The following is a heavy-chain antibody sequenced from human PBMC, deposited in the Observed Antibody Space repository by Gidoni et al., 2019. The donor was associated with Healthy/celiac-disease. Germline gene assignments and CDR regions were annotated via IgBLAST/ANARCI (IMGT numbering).Heavy chain of an antibody. J-gene: IGHJ3*02. CDR2: IKSKTDGGTT. CDR3: TTPVGVIIQGAFDI. Sequence: EVQLVESGGGLVKPGGSLRLSCAASGFTFSNAWMSWVRQAPGKGLEWVGRIKSKTDGGTTDYAAPVKGRFTISRDDSKNTLYLQMNSLKTEDTAVYYCTTPVGVIIQGAFDIWGQGTMVTVSS. V-gene: IGHV3-15*01. D-gene: IGHD3-3*01. CDR1: GFTFSNAW.